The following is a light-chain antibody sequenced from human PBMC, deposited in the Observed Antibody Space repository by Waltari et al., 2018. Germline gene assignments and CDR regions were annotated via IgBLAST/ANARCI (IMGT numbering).Light chain of an antibody. CDR2: ENN. CDR3: QSYDTTARV. J-gene: IGLJ3*02. V-gene: IGLV6-57*01. CDR1: SGSIAATY. Sequence: NFVLTQPHSVSESPEKTVTISCTRSSGSIAATYVQWYQQRPGSSPTIVIYENNQRPSGVPVRFSGSIDGSSNSASLTISGLKTDDEADYFCQSYDTTARVFGGGTKLTVL.